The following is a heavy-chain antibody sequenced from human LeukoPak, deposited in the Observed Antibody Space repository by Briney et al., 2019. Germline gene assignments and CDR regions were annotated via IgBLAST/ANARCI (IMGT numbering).Heavy chain of an antibody. J-gene: IGHJ4*02. Sequence: SETLSLTCTVSGGSISSSDYFWGWIRQPPGKGLEWIGSIYYSGSTNYNPSLKSRVTISVDTSKNQFSLKLSSVTAADTAVYYCARECSSSCGFDYWGQGTLVTVSS. CDR2: IYYSGST. CDR1: GGSISSSDYF. D-gene: IGHD6-13*01. CDR3: ARECSSSCGFDY. V-gene: IGHV4-39*07.